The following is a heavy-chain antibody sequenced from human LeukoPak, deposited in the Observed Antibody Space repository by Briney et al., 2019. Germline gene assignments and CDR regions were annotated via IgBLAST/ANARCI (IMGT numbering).Heavy chain of an antibody. V-gene: IGHV3-48*03. CDR1: GFTFSTYA. D-gene: IGHD2-2*01. CDR2: ITTSGRTI. CDR3: ARGSTSWYYFDY. J-gene: IGHJ4*02. Sequence: PGGSLRLSCAASGFTFSTYAMSWVRQAPGKGLEWVSYITTSGRTIYYADSVKGRFTNSRDNAKNSVFLQMSSLRAEDTAVYYCARGSTSWYYFDYWGQGSLVTVSS.